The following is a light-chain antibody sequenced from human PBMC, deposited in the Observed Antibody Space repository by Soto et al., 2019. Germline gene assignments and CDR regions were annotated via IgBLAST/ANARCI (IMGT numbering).Light chain of an antibody. CDR3: QQRTNWPPKYT. Sequence: EIVLTQSPATLSLSPGERATLSCRASQSVSSYLAWYQQKPGQAPRLLIYDASNRATGIPARFSGSGSGTDFTHTISSLEPEDFAVYYCQQRTNWPPKYTFGQGTKLEI. V-gene: IGKV3-11*01. J-gene: IGKJ2*01. CDR2: DAS. CDR1: QSVSSY.